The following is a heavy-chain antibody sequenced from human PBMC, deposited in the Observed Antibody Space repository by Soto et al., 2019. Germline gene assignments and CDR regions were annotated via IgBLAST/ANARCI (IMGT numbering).Heavy chain of an antibody. D-gene: IGHD5-12*01. CDR1: GFTFSSYG. CDR2: ISYDGNTE. CDR3: AKAGLSATIMSHLDY. V-gene: IGHV3-30*18. J-gene: IGHJ4*02. Sequence: GALRLSCAASGFTFSSYGIHWVRQAPGKGLEWVAVISYDGNTEYYADSVKGRFTISRDNSKNTLYLQMNSLRGEDTAVYYCAKAGLSATIMSHLDYWGQGALVTVSS.